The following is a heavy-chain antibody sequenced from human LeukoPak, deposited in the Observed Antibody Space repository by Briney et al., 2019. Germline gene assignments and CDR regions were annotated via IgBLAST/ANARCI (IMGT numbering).Heavy chain of an antibody. CDR3: AKDDARGRYKH. CDR2: ISSSSSYI. Sequence: GGSLRLSCAASGFTFSSYSMNWVRQAPGKGLEWVSSISSSSSYIYYADSVKGRFTISRDNAKNSLYLQMNSLRGEDTAVYYCAKDDARGRYKHWGQGTLVTVSS. D-gene: IGHD3-16*01. J-gene: IGHJ1*01. V-gene: IGHV3-21*04. CDR1: GFTFSSYS.